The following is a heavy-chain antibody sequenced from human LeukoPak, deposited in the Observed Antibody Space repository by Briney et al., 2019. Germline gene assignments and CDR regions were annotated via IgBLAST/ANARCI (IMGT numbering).Heavy chain of an antibody. CDR2: ISGGYNGDS. CDR3: ARDEEKYCSGGSCPACFDY. J-gene: IGHJ4*02. V-gene: IGHV1-18*01. D-gene: IGHD2-15*01. CDR1: GYNFRHYG. Sequence: ASVKVSCKTSGYNFRHYGISWVRQAPGQGLEWMAWISGGYNGDSNYALKLRGRLTMTTDTSTSTAYMELRSLRSDDTAVYYCARDEEKYCSGGSCPACFDYWGQGTLVTVSS.